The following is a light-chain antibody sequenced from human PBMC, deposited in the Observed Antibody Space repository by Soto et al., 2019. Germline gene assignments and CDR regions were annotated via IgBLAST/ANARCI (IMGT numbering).Light chain of an antibody. CDR2: ENN. V-gene: IGLV1-51*02. J-gene: IGLJ2*01. CDR1: NSNIGNNY. Sequence: QSVLTQPPSVSAAPGQKVTISCSGTNSNIGNNYVSWYQQLPGTAPKLLIYENNKRPSGIPDRFSGSKSGTSATLGITGLQTGEEAVYYCGTWDSSLTTGVFGGGTKLTVL. CDR3: GTWDSSLTTGV.